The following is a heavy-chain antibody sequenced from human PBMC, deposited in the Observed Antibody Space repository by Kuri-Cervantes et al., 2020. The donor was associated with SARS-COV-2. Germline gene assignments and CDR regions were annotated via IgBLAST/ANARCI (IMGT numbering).Heavy chain of an antibody. D-gene: IGHD3-3*01. V-gene: IGHV1-8*03. CDR3: ARAHAYDFWSGYSHWYFDL. CDR2: MNPNSGNT. CDR1: GYTFTSYD. Sequence: ASVKVSCKASGYTFTSYDINWVRQATGQGLEWMGWMNPNSGNTGYVQKFQGRVTITRNTSISTAYMELSSLRSEDTAVYYCARAHAYDFWSGYSHWYFDLWGRGTLVTDSS. J-gene: IGHJ2*01.